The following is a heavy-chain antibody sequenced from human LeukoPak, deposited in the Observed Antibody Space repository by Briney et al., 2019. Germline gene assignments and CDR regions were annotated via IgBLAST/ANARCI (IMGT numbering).Heavy chain of an antibody. J-gene: IGHJ6*02. D-gene: IGHD6-6*01. CDR1: GGSLKGYY. CDR2: INHSRSS. V-gene: IGHV4-34*01. CDR3: ARGVRWWIAARPGYYYYYGMDV. Sequence: PSDPLSLPCRVCGGSLKGYYWSGIRHPPRKGLEWIGEINHSRSSNYNPSLKSRVTISVDTSKHQFSLKLSSVTAAETAVYYCARGVRWWIAARPGYYYYYGMDVWGQGTTVTVSS.